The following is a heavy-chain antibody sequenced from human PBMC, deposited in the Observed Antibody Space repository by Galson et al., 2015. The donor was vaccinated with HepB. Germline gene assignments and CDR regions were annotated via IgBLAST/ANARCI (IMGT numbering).Heavy chain of an antibody. CDR3: ARDGGPRGIFGPRYYYYYMDV. V-gene: IGHV3-7*01. J-gene: IGHJ6*03. CDR1: GFTFSSYW. D-gene: IGHD3/OR15-3a*01. CDR2: IKQDGSEK. Sequence: SLRLSCAASGFTFSSYWMSWVRQAPGKGLEWVANIKQDGSEKYYVDSVKGRFTISRDNAKNSLYLQMNSLRAEDTAVYYCARDGGPRGIFGPRYYYYYMDVWGKGTTVTVSS.